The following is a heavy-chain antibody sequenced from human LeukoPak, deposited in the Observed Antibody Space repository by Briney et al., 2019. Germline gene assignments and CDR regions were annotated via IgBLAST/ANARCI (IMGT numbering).Heavy chain of an antibody. V-gene: IGHV3-7*03. J-gene: IGHJ4*02. CDR2: INQDGSEK. CDR3: ARDKSAGADTGSSFYY. D-gene: IGHD3-10*01. CDR1: GITFSRFW. Sequence: PGGSLRLSCAASGITFSRFWMSWVRQAPGKGLQWVANINQDGSEKHYVDSVKGRFTISRDNAENSLYLQMNSLRAEDTAVYYCARDKSAGADTGSSFYYWGQGALVTVSS.